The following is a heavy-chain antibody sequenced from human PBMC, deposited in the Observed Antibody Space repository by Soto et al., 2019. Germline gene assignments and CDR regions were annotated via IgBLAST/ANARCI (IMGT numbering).Heavy chain of an antibody. CDR3: PKDTRWVATVLNWLGA. D-gene: IGHD5-12*01. CDR1: GFTFSSYS. CDR2: ISSSSSTI. Sequence: GGSLRLSCAASGFTFSSYSMNWVRQAPGKGLEWVSYISSSSSTIYYADSVKGRFTISRDNAKNSLYLQMNSLRAEDTAVYYCPKDTRWVATVLNWLGAWGQGARVTVSS. J-gene: IGHJ5*02. V-gene: IGHV3-48*01.